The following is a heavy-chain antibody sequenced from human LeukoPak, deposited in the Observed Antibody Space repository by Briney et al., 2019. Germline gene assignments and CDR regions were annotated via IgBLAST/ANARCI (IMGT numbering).Heavy chain of an antibody. Sequence: PSETLSLTCTVSGGSISSSSYYWGWIRQPPGKGLEWIGSIYYSGSTYYNPSLKSRVTISVDTSKNQFSLKLSSVTAADTAVYYCASPKGYSSGWYCYWGQGTLVTVSS. CDR2: IYYSGST. V-gene: IGHV4-39*01. CDR1: GGSISSSSYY. CDR3: ASPKGYSSGWYCY. J-gene: IGHJ4*02. D-gene: IGHD6-13*01.